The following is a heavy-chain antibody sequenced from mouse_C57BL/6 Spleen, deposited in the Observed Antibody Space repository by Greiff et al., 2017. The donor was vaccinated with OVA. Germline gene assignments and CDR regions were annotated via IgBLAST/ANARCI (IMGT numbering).Heavy chain of an antibody. J-gene: IGHJ3*01. CDR2: IYPGSGNT. CDR3: ARDLLLQGAWFAY. Sequence: VQLQQSGAELVRPGASVKLSCKASGYTFTDYYINWVKQRPGQGLEWIARIYPGSGNTYYNEKFKGKATLTAEKSSSTAYMQLSSLTSEDSAVYFCARDLLLQGAWFAYWGQGTLVTVSA. CDR1: GYTFTDYY. V-gene: IGHV1-76*01. D-gene: IGHD1-1*01.